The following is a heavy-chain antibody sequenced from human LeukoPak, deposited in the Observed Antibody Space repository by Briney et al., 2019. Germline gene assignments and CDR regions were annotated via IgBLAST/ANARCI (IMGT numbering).Heavy chain of an antibody. V-gene: IGHV1-69*04. CDR2: IIPILGIA. CDR1: GGTFSSYA. CDR3: AREKNWNDDY. D-gene: IGHD1-1*01. Sequence: ASVKVSCKASGGTFSSYAISWVRQAPGQGVEWMGRIIPILGIANYAQKFQGRVTITAHKSTSTAYMELSSLRSEDTALYYCAREKNWNDDYWGQGTLVTVSS. J-gene: IGHJ4*02.